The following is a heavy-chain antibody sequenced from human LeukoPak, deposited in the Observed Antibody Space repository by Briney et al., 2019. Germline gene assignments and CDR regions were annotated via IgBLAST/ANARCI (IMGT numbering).Heavy chain of an antibody. CDR1: GFTFSSYW. CDR2: IKQDGSEK. Sequence: GGSLRLSCAASGFTFSSYWTSWVRQAPGKGLEWVANIKQDGSEKYYVDSVKGRFTISRDNAKNSLYLQMNSLRAEDTAVYYCARAETYQLGRDYWGQGTLVTVSS. V-gene: IGHV3-7*01. J-gene: IGHJ4*02. CDR3: ARAETYQLGRDY. D-gene: IGHD2-2*01.